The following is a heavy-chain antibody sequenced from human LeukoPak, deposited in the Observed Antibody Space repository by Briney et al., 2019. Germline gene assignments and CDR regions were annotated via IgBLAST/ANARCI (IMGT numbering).Heavy chain of an antibody. D-gene: IGHD3-10*01. CDR2: INPSGGST. CDR3: SVWFGENWFDP. J-gene: IGHJ5*02. Sequence: ASVKVSCKASGYTFTSYYMHWVRQAPGQGLEWMGIINPSGGSTSYAQKFQGRVTMTRDTSISTAYMELSRLRSDDTAVYYCSVWFGENWFDPWGQGTLVTVSS. V-gene: IGHV1-46*01. CDR1: GYTFTSYY.